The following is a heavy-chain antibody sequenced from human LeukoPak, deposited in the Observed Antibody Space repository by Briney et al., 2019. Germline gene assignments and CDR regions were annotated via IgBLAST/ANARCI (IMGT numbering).Heavy chain of an antibody. CDR3: AGRSLIWSGYY. V-gene: IGHV4-4*02. CDR1: GASISSSHW. CDR2: IYHSGST. J-gene: IGHJ4*02. Sequence: SGTLSLTCAVSGASISSSHWWSWVRRPPGKGLEWIGEIYHSGSTNYNPSLKSRVTISVDKSKNQFSLKLNSVTAADTAVYYCAGRSLIWSGYYWGQGTLVTVSS. D-gene: IGHD3-3*01.